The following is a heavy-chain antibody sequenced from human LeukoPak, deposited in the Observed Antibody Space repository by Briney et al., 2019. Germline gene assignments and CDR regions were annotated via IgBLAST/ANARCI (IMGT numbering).Heavy chain of an antibody. CDR2: ISYDGSNK. V-gene: IGHV3-30*01. CDR1: GFTFSSYA. CDR3: ARSLVPAAMPSAFDI. D-gene: IGHD2-2*01. J-gene: IGHJ3*02. Sequence: GGSLRLSCAASGFTFSSYAMHWVRQAPGKGLEWVAVISYDGSNKYYADSVKGRSTISRGNSKNTLYLQMNSLRAEDTAVYHCARSLVPAAMPSAFDIWGQGTMVTVSS.